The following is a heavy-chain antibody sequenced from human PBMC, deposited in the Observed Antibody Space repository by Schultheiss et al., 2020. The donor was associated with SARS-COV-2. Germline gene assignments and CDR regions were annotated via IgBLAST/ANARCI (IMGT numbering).Heavy chain of an antibody. Sequence: GGSLRLSCAASGFTFSDYYISWIRQAPGKGLEWVSYISSSSSTIYYADLAKGRFAISRDTSKSTVYLQMNSLRAEDTAVYYCAREKDSSGYYWGGDYYYYGMDVWGQGTTVTVSS. D-gene: IGHD3-22*01. CDR3: AREKDSSGYYWGGDYYYYGMDV. V-gene: IGHV3-11*01. J-gene: IGHJ6*02. CDR1: GFTFSDYY. CDR2: ISSSSSTI.